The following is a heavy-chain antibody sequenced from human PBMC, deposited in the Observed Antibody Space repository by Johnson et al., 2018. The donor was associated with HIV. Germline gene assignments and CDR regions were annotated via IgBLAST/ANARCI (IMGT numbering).Heavy chain of an antibody. CDR2: ISSSGTTM. Sequence: QVQLVESGGGVVQPGKSLRLSCAASGFTFSDYYMNWIRQAPGKGLEWVSYISSSGTTMYYSDSVKGRFTISRDNANNSLHLQMKSLRADDTALYYCARDNPYTTAMGMGG. V-gene: IGHV3-11*01. D-gene: IGHD1-1*01. CDR3: ARDNPYTTAMGM. CDR1: GFTFSDYY. J-gene: IGHJ1*01.